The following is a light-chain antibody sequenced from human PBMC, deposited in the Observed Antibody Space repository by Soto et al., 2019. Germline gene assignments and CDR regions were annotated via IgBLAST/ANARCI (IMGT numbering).Light chain of an antibody. J-gene: IGLJ2*01. CDR1: SSDVGGYNY. V-gene: IGLV2-14*01. Sequence: QSALTQPASVSGSPGQSITISCTGTSSDVGGYNYVSWYQQHPGKAPKLMIYDVSNRPSGVSNRFSGSKSGNKASLTISWLQAEDEADYYYSSYTSSSTSVVFGGGTKLTVL. CDR2: DVS. CDR3: SSYTSSSTSVV.